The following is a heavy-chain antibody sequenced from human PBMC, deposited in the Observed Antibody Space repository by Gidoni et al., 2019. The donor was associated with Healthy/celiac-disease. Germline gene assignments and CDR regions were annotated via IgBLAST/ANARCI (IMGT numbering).Heavy chain of an antibody. CDR3: ARGGLRFLEWSIYYYYGMDV. Sequence: QVQLQESGPGLVKPSQTLSLTCTVSGGSISSGGYYWSWIRQHPGKGLEWIGYMYYSGSTYYNPSLKSRVTISVDTSKNQFSLKLSSVTAADTAVYYCARGGLRFLEWSIYYYYGMDVWGQGTTVTVSS. J-gene: IGHJ6*02. CDR1: GGSISSGGYY. CDR2: MYYSGST. D-gene: IGHD3-3*01. V-gene: IGHV4-31*03.